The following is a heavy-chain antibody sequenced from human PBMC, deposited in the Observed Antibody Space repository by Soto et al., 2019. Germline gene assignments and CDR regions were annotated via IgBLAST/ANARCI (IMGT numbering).Heavy chain of an antibody. Sequence: ASVKVSCKASGYTFTSYDITWVRQATGQGLEWMGWMNPNSGNTGYAQKFQGRVTMTRNTSISTAYMELSSLRSEDTAVYYCARGRANGYVWGSYRYHGELDYWGQGTLVTVPQ. J-gene: IGHJ4*02. D-gene: IGHD3-16*02. CDR1: GYTFTSYD. CDR2: MNPNSGNT. V-gene: IGHV1-8*01. CDR3: ARGRANGYVWGSYRYHGELDY.